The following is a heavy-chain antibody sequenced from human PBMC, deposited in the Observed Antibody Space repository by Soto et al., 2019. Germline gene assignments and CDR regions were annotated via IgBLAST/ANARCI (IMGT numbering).Heavy chain of an antibody. CDR2: IFHAGTA. D-gene: IGHD3-10*01. CDR3: ARLVYDTRLNYMYFDF. CDR1: GVSISSGNW. J-gene: IGHJ4*02. V-gene: IGHV4-4*02. Sequence: PSETLSLTCAVSGVSISSGNWWTWVRQTPQRGLEYIGEIFHAGTANYYPSFERRVAISVDTSKNQFSLKLTSVAAADTAIYFCARLVYDTRLNYMYFDFWGQGALVTVS.